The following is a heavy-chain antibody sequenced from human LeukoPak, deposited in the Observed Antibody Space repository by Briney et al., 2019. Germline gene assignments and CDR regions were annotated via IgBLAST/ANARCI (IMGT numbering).Heavy chain of an antibody. Sequence: SETLSLTCTVSGGSISSGNYYWSWVRQPAGTGLEWIGRIYTSGSTNYNPSLKSRVTIAVDTSKNQFSLKLTSVTAADTAVYYCAIYCSTSSCQGNWFDPWGQGTLVTVSS. V-gene: IGHV4-61*02. J-gene: IGHJ5*02. CDR1: GGSISSGNYY. CDR2: IYTSGST. CDR3: AIYCSTSSCQGNWFDP. D-gene: IGHD2-2*01.